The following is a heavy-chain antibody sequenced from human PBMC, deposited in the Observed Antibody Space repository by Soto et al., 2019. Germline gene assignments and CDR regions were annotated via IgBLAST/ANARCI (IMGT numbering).Heavy chain of an antibody. J-gene: IGHJ6*03. CDR1: GFTFSSYS. V-gene: IGHV3-21*01. CDR3: ARDSGAVVVPAANYYYYYYMDV. Sequence: GGSLRLSCAASGFTFSSYSMNWVRQAPGKGLEWVSSISSSSSYIYYADSVKGRFTISRDNAKNSLYLQMNSLRAEDTAVYYCARDSGAVVVPAANYYYYYYMDVWGKGTTVTVSS. D-gene: IGHD2-2*01. CDR2: ISSSSSYI.